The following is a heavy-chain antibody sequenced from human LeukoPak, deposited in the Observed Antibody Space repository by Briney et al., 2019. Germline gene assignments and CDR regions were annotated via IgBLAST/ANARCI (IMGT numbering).Heavy chain of an antibody. J-gene: IGHJ3*02. Sequence: SETLSLTCTVSGGSISSYYWSWIRQPPGKGLEWIGYIYYSGSTNYNPSLKSRVTISVDTSKNQFSLKLSSVTAADTAVYYCARPVLLWPYDAFDIWGQGTMVTVSS. D-gene: IGHD3-10*01. CDR1: GGSISSYY. V-gene: IGHV4-59*08. CDR3: ARPVLLWPYDAFDI. CDR2: IYYSGST.